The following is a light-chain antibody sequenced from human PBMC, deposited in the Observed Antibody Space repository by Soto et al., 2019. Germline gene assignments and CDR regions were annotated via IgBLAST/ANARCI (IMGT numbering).Light chain of an antibody. Sequence: EIVLTQSPGTLSLSPGEGATLSCRASQTVSSSYLAWYQHKPGQAPRVLIYGASSRATGIPDRVSGSGSGTDFTLTISRLEPEDFAVYFCQHYGSSPYTFGQGTKLEIK. J-gene: IGKJ2*01. CDR2: GAS. CDR3: QHYGSSPYT. V-gene: IGKV3-20*01. CDR1: QTVSSSY.